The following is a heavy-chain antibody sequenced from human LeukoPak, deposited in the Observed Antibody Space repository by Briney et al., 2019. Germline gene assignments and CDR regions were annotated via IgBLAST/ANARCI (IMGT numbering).Heavy chain of an antibody. CDR3: ARSPFNLYFDF. CDR2: IYYSGTT. D-gene: IGHD2-8*01. J-gene: IGHJ4*02. Sequence: SETLSLTCTVSGGSLSDTNNYWAWVRQPPGKGLEWIGSIYYSGTTIYNPSIKSRVTVSVDTSKNQLFLQLTSVTAADTAVYFCARSPFNLYFDFWGQGTLVPVSS. CDR1: GGSLSDTNNY. V-gene: IGHV4-39*07.